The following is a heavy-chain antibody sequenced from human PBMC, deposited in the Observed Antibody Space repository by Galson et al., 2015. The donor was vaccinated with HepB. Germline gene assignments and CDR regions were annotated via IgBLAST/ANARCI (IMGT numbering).Heavy chain of an antibody. D-gene: IGHD4-11*01. CDR3: ARGNTVTTRGDAGFDP. J-gene: IGHJ5*02. CDR2: MNPNSGNT. Sequence: SVKVSCKASGYTFTSYDINWVRQATGQGLEWMGWMNPNSGNTGYAQKFQGRVTMTRNTSISTAYMELSSLRSEDTAVYYCARGNTVTTRGDAGFDPWGQGTLVTVSS. CDR1: GYTFTSYD. V-gene: IGHV1-8*01.